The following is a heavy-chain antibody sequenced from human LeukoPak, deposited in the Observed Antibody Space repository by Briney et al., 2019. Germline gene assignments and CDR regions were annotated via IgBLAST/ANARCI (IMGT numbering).Heavy chain of an antibody. V-gene: IGHV3-66*01. Sequence: GGSLRLSCAASGFTVSSNYMSWVRQAPGRGLEWVSVIYSGGDTRYADSVKGRSTISRDNSKNTLYLQMNSLRAEDTALYYCARERGRGVISPYFDQWGQGTLVTVSS. CDR3: ARERGRGVISPYFDQ. J-gene: IGHJ4*02. CDR2: IYSGGDT. D-gene: IGHD3-10*01. CDR1: GFTVSSNY.